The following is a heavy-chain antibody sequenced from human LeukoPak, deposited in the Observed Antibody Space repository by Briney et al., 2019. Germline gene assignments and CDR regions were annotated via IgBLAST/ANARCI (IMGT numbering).Heavy chain of an antibody. V-gene: IGHV4-59*12. Sequence: SETLSLTCTVSGGSISSYYWSWIRQPPGKGLEWIGYIYYSGSTNYNPSLKSRVTISVDTSKNQFSLKLSSVTAADTAVYYCAREGGYDYVWGSYRANRLGFDYWGQGTLVTVSS. D-gene: IGHD3-16*02. CDR2: IYYSGST. J-gene: IGHJ4*02. CDR3: AREGGYDYVWGSYRANRLGFDY. CDR1: GGSISSYY.